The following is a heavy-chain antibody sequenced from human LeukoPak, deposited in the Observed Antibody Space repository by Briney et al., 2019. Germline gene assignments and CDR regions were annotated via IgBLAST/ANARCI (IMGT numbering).Heavy chain of an antibody. CDR2: IKEDGTRK. D-gene: IGHD3-3*01. V-gene: IGHV3-7*03. J-gene: IGHJ4*02. CDR1: GFTFGSHW. Sequence: GGSLRLSCAASGFTFGSHWMTWVRQAPGKGLEWVANIKEDGTRKNYMDSVKGRFTISRDNAKNSLYLQMSGLRAEDTALYYCARDRAWNYFDYWGQGTLVTVSS. CDR3: ARDRAWNYFDY.